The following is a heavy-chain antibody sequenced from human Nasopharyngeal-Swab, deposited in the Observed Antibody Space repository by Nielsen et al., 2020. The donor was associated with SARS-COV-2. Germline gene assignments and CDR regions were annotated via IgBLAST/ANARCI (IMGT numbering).Heavy chain of an antibody. CDR2: IYSGDST. D-gene: IGHD7-27*01. Sequence: GESLKISCAASGFTVSSNYMSWVRQAPGKGLEWVSVIYSGDSTYYADSVKGRFTISRDNAKNSLYLQMNSLRAEDTAVYYCVSGDGMDVWGQGTTVTVSS. CDR1: GFTVSSNY. V-gene: IGHV3-53*01. CDR3: VSGDGMDV. J-gene: IGHJ6*02.